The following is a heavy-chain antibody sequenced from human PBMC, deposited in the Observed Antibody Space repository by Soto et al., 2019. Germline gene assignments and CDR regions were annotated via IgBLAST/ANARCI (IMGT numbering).Heavy chain of an antibody. CDR2: IYWNDDK. CDR3: AHSGDGAYYYYAMDV. Sequence: QITLEESGPTLVKPTQTLTLTCTFSGFSLTTGGVGVGWIRQPPGKALEWLALIYWNDDKRYTPSLKSRLTITKDTSKNQAVLTMTNMDPVDTATYYCAHSGDGAYYYYAMDVWAQGTTVTVSS. V-gene: IGHV2-5*01. J-gene: IGHJ6*02. D-gene: IGHD2-21*01. CDR1: GFSLTTGGVG.